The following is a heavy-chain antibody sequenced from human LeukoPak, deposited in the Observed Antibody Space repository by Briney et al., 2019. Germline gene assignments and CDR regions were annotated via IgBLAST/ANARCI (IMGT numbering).Heavy chain of an antibody. CDR1: GYTLTALA. Sequence: GASVKVSCKASGYTLTALALHWVRQAPGKGFEWIGGFDSEEYDTIYAQKFQGRVTMTEGTSTDTAYMELSSLYFEDTAVYYCATLEPEPGDFGGLAYWGQGTLVTVSS. V-gene: IGHV1-24*01. CDR3: ATLEPEPGDFGGLAY. J-gene: IGHJ4*02. CDR2: FDSEEYDT. D-gene: IGHD4-17*01.